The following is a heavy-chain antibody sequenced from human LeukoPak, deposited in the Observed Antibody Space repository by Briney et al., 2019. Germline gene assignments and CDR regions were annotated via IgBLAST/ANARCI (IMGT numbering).Heavy chain of an antibody. CDR2: ISAYNGNT. D-gene: IGHD3-22*01. CDR1: GYTFTEYY. V-gene: IGHV1-18*04. Sequence: ASVKVSCKGSGYTFTEYYMHWVRQAPGQGLEWMGWISAYNGNTNYAQKLQGRVTMTTDTSTSTAYMELRSLRSDDTAVYYCARGGPYYYDSSGDYYFDYWGQGTLVTVSS. CDR3: ARGGPYYYDSSGDYYFDY. J-gene: IGHJ4*02.